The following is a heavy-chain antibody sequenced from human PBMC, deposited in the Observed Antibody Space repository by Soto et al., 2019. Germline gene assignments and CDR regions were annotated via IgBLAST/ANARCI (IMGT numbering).Heavy chain of an antibody. V-gene: IGHV3-30*18. D-gene: IGHD4-17*01. CDR3: AKDLQSYGDYDYYCYGMDV. Sequence: QVQLVESGGGEVQPGRSLTISCAASGFTFSTYGMHWVRQTPVKGLEWVAVISYDGTNKFYSDSVKGRFTISRGNFKNTLTLQMNSLRADATAVYSCAKDLQSYGDYDYYCYGMDVWGLGTRVTVSS. CDR1: GFTFSTYG. J-gene: IGHJ6*02. CDR2: ISYDGTNK.